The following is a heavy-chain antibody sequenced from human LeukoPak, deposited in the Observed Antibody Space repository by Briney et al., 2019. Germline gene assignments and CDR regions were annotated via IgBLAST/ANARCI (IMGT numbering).Heavy chain of an antibody. CDR2: INQDGSVK. D-gene: IGHD2-21*02. CDR1: GFTFSDHS. Sequence: GGSLSLSCVASGFTFSDHSMMWVRQAPGKGLEWVANINQDGSVKYYVDSVKGRFTISRDNAKNSLYLQMNSLRAEDTAVYYCARGDSGDWALGGQGTLVTVSS. J-gene: IGHJ4*02. CDR3: ARGDSGDWAL. V-gene: IGHV3-7*01.